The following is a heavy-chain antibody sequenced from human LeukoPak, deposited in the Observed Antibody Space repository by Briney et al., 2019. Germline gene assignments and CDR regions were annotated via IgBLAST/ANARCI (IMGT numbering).Heavy chain of an antibody. D-gene: IGHD7-27*01. CDR1: GYTFTSYA. CDR3: AREWVTGDAFDI. Sequence: ASVKVSCKASGYTFTSYAMHWVRQAPGQRLEWMGWINAGNGNTKYSQKFQGRVTITRDTSASTAYMELSSLRAEDTAVYYCAREWVTGDAFDIWGQGTMVTVSS. V-gene: IGHV1-3*01. J-gene: IGHJ3*02. CDR2: INAGNGNT.